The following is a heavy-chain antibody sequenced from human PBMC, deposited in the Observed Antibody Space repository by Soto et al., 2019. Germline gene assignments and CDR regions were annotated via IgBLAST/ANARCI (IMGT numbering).Heavy chain of an antibody. D-gene: IGHD5-18*01. V-gene: IGHV4-31*03. CDR2: IYYTGST. CDR1: GGFISSGCYY. J-gene: IGHJ6*02. Sequence: SETLSLTGNVSGGFISSGCYYWSWIRQHPGKGLEWIGHIYYTGSTYYNPSLKSRLIISVETSKNQFSLKVTSVSAADTAVYYCARVTATAQAYGMDVLGQGITLTVCS. CDR3: ARVTATAQAYGMDV.